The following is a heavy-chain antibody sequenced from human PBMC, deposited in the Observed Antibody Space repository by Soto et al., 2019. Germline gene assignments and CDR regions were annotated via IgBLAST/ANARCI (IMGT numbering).Heavy chain of an antibody. CDR3: ARGYRDYYDSSGWYYFDY. CDR2: TSSGSSYI. CDR1: GFTFSDYS. J-gene: IGHJ4*02. V-gene: IGHV3-21*01. Sequence: GSLSLSSAASGFTFSDYSMNWVRQAPGKGLEWVSSTSSGSSYIYYADSVTGRFTISRDNAKNPLYLQINSLRAEDTAVYYCARGYRDYYDSSGWYYFDYWGQGALVTVSS. D-gene: IGHD3-22*01.